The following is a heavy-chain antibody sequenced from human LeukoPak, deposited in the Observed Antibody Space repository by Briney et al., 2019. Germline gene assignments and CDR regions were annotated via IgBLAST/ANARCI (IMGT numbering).Heavy chain of an antibody. CDR2: ISSSSSYI. CDR3: ARDPQDKRRTTVNY. Sequence: GGSLRLSCAASGFTFSSYSMNWVRQAPEKGLEWVSSISSSSSYIYYADSVKGRFTISRDNAKNSLYVQMNSLRAEDTAVYYCARDPQDKRRTTVNYWGQGTLVTVSS. D-gene: IGHD1-7*01. CDR1: GFTFSSYS. J-gene: IGHJ4*02. V-gene: IGHV3-21*01.